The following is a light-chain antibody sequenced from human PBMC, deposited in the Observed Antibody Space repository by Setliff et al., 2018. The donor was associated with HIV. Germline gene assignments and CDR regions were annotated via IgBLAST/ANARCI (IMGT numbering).Light chain of an antibody. CDR1: SSDIGSYNL. J-gene: IGLJ1*01. V-gene: IGLV2-14*02. CDR3: SSCTTITTYV. Sequence: QSALAQPASVSGSPGQSITISCTGTSSDIGSYNLVSWYQQHPGKAPKLMIYEVSKRPSGVSNRFSGSKSGNTASLAISGLQAEDEADYYCSSCTTITTYVFGPGTKVTVL. CDR2: EVS.